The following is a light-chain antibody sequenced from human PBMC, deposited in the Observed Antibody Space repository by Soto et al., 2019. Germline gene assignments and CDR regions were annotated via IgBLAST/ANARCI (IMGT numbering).Light chain of an antibody. Sequence: EIVMTQSPLTLPVTPGKRASISWRSRQNLLYNNTYNYLDWDVQTPGXTPXVLIYFGSNRAPGVPDRLSGSGSGTDFTLKIHRVEAEDVGTDYCMQALQSLTFGQGTRLEIK. CDR1: QNLLYNNTYNY. V-gene: IGKV2-28*01. CDR3: MQALQSLT. CDR2: FGS. J-gene: IGKJ5*01.